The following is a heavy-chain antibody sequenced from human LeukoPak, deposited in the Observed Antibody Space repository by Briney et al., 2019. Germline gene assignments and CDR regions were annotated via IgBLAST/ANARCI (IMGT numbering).Heavy chain of an antibody. J-gene: IGHJ6*03. CDR2: IIPIFGTA. D-gene: IGHD6-19*01. Sequence: SVKVSCKASGGTFSSYAISWVRQAPEQGLEWMGRIIPIFGTANYAQKFQGRATITTDKSTSTAYMELSSLRSEDTAVYYCAREGSGWYVPSYMDVWGKGTTVTVSS. CDR3: AREGSGWYVPSYMDV. CDR1: GGTFSSYA. V-gene: IGHV1-69*05.